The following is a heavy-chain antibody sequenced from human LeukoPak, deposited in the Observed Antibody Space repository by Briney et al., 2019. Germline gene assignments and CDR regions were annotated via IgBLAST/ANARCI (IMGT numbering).Heavy chain of an antibody. CDR3: AIPPGYCGNDCSFDH. J-gene: IGHJ4*02. CDR2: IYPGDYET. D-gene: IGHD2-21*02. CDR1: GYSFSNYW. Sequence: GESLKISCEGSGYSFSNYWIGWVRQMPGKGLEWMGIIYPGDYETRYSPSFQSLVTISVDKSISTAYLQWSSLKASDTAMYYCAIPPGYCGNDCSFDHWGQGTLSPSPQ. V-gene: IGHV5-51*01.